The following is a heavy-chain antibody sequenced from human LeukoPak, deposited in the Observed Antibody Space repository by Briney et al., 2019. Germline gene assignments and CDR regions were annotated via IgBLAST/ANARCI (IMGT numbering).Heavy chain of an antibody. J-gene: IGHJ2*01. CDR2: IDWDDDK. CDR3: ARIRAGGDSAYWYFDL. Sequence: SGPALVKPTQTLTLTCTFSGFSLSTSGMCVSWIRQPPGKALEWLARIDWDDDKYYSTSLKTRLTISKDTSKNQVVLTMTNMDPVDTATYYCARIRAGGDSAYWYFDLWGRGTLVTVSS. V-gene: IGHV2-70*11. CDR1: GFSLSTSGMC. D-gene: IGHD4-23*01.